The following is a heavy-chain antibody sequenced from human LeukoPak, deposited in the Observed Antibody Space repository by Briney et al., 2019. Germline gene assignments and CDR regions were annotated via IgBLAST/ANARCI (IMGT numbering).Heavy chain of an antibody. CDR3: ARTHESGSYFSPTFWCYFDY. D-gene: IGHD3-10*01. V-gene: IGHV1-18*01. CDR2: ISAYNGNT. J-gene: IGHJ4*02. Sequence: VASVKVSCKASGYTFTSYGISWVRQAPGQGLEWMGWISAYNGNTNYAQKLQGRVTMTTDTSTSTAYMELRSLRSDDTAVYYCARTHESGSYFSPTFWCYFDYWGQGTLVTVSS. CDR1: GYTFTSYG.